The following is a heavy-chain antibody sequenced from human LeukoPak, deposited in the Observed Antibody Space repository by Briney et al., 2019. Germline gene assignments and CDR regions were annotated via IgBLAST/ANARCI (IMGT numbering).Heavy chain of an antibody. V-gene: IGHV4-59*01. D-gene: IGHD3-22*01. CDR2: IYYSGST. Sequence: SETLSLTCTVSGGSISSYYWSWIRQPPGKGLEWIGYIYYSGSTNYNPSLKSRVTISVDTSKNQVSLKLSSVTAADTAVYYCARIVYYYDSSGYYSGGYHYYYYMDVWGKGTTVTISS. CDR1: GGSISSYY. CDR3: ARIVYYYDSSGYYSGGYHYYYYMDV. J-gene: IGHJ6*03.